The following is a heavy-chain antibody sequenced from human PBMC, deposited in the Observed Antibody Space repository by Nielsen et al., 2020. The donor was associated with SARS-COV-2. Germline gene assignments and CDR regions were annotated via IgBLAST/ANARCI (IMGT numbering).Heavy chain of an antibody. CDR2: ISGSGGST. V-gene: IGHV3-23*01. D-gene: IGHD3-22*01. J-gene: IGHJ6*02. CDR3: ARDRRYYYDSSTPNYGMDV. Sequence: GGSLRLSCAASGFTFSSYAMSWVRQAPGKGLEWVSAISGSGGSTYYADSVKGRFTISRDNSKNTLYLQMNSLRAEDTAVYYCARDRRYYYDSSTPNYGMDVWGQGTTVTVSS. CDR1: GFTFSSYA.